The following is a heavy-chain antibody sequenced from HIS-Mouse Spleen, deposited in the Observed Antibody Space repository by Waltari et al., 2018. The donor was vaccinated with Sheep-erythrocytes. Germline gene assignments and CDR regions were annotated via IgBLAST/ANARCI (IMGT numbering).Heavy chain of an antibody. D-gene: IGHD3-3*01. CDR3: AREFWSGYYTDYYYYGMDV. J-gene: IGHJ6*02. Sequence: EVQLVESGGGLVKPGGSLRLSCAASGFTFSSYSMNWVRQAPGKGLEWVSSISSSSSYLYYADSVKGRFTISRDNAKNSLYLQMNSLRAEDTAVYYCAREFWSGYYTDYYYYGMDVWGQGTTVTVSS. CDR2: ISSSSSYL. CDR1: GFTFSSYS. V-gene: IGHV3-21*01.